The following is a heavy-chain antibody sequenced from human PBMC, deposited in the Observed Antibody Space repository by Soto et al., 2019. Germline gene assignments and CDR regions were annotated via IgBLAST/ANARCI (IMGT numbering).Heavy chain of an antibody. CDR1: GGTFSSYA. CDR3: AREGSGYCSIPWARGPEYYFDY. J-gene: IGHJ4*01. D-gene: IGHD6-13*01. V-gene: IGHV1-69*13. Sequence: SVKVSCKASGGTFSSYAISWVRQAPGQGLEWMGGIIPIFGTANYAQKFQGRVTITAXXXXSXXXMXLSXLRXEDTAVYYCAREGSGYCSIPWARGPEYYFDYWG. CDR2: IIPIFGTA.